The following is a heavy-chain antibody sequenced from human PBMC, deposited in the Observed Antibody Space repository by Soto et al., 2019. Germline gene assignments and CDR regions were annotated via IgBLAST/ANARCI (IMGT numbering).Heavy chain of an antibody. CDR3: ATWNYGDEYYFDY. V-gene: IGHV4-39*01. CDR1: GGSISSSSYY. Sequence: SETLSLTCTVSGGSISSSSYYWGWIRQPPGKGLEWIGSIYYSGSTYYNPSLKSRVTISVDTSKNQFSLKLSSVTAADTAVYYCATWNYGDEYYFDYWGQGTLVTVSS. CDR2: IYYSGST. D-gene: IGHD4-17*01. J-gene: IGHJ4*02.